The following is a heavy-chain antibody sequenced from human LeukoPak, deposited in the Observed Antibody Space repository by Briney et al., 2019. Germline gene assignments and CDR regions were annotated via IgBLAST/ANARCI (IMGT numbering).Heavy chain of an antibody. J-gene: IGHJ5*02. CDR3: ARGFYDSSGYSNCFDP. D-gene: IGHD3-22*01. CDR1: SDSISSSY. Sequence: PSETLSLTCTVSSDSISSSYWSWIRQPPGKTLEWIGYIYHTGTTNYNPSLKSRVTMSIDTSKNQFSLNLNSVTAADTAVYYCARGFYDSSGYSNCFDPWGQGTLVTVSS. CDR2: IYHTGTT. V-gene: IGHV4-59*01.